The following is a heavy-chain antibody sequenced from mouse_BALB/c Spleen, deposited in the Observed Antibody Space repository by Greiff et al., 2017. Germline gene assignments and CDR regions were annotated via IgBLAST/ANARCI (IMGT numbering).Heavy chain of an antibody. J-gene: IGHJ4*01. CDR2: IWGGGST. V-gene: IGHV2-6-7*01. CDR1: GFSLTGYG. D-gene: IGHD1-2*01. CDR3: ARDLTTATGAMDY. Sequence: VQLQQSGPGLVAPSQSLSITCTVSGFSLTGYGVNWVRQPPGKGLEWLGMIWGGGSTDYNSALKSRLSISKDNSKSQVFLKMHSLQTDDTARYYCARDLTTATGAMDYWGQGTSVTVSS.